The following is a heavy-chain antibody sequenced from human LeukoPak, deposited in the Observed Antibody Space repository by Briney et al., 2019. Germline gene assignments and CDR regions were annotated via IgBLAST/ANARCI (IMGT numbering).Heavy chain of an antibody. CDR3: ARDQGYDILTGTSCYMDV. CDR1: GFTFDDYG. D-gene: IGHD3-9*01. J-gene: IGHJ6*03. V-gene: IGHV3-20*04. CDR2: INCNGGST. Sequence: GGSLRLSCAASGFTFDDYGMSWVRQAPGKGLEWVSGINCNGGSTGYADSVKGRFTISRDNAKNSLYLQMNSLRAEDTALYYCARDQGYDILTGTSCYMDVWGKGTTVTVSS.